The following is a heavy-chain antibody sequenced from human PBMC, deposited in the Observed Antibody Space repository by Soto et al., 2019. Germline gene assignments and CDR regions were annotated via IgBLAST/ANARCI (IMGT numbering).Heavy chain of an antibody. CDR2: ISGSGGST. D-gene: IGHD3-22*01. V-gene: IGHV3-23*01. CDR3: AKVFRGYLTGLDY. J-gene: IGHJ4*02. Sequence: GGSLRLSCAASGFTFSSYAMSWVRQAPGKGLEWVSAISGSGGSTYYADSVKGRFTISRDNSKNTLYLQMNSLRAEDTAVYSCAKVFRGYLTGLDYWGQGTLVTVSS. CDR1: GFTFSSYA.